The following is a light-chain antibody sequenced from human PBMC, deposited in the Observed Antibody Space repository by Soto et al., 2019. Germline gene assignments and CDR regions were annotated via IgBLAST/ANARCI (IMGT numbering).Light chain of an antibody. CDR1: QSVSSY. V-gene: IGKV3-11*01. Sequence: EIVLTQSPATLSLSPGERATLSCRASQSVSSYLAWHQQKPGQAPRLLIYDASNRATGIPARFSGSGSGTDFTLTISSLEPEDFVVYYCQQRSNWPPWTFGQGTKVEIK. J-gene: IGKJ1*01. CDR3: QQRSNWPPWT. CDR2: DAS.